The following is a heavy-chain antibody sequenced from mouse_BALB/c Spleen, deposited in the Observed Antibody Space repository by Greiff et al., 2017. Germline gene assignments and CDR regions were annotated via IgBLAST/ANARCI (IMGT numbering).Heavy chain of an antibody. J-gene: IGHJ4*01. D-gene: IGHD2-3*01. CDR1: GFSLTSYG. Sequence: VKLVESGPGLVAPSQSLSITCTVSGFSLTSYGVHWVRQPPGKGLEWLGVIWAGGSTNYNSALMSRLSISKDNSKSQVFLKMNSLQTDDTAMYYCARDGGWRYAMDYWGQGTSVTVSS. CDR2: IWAGGST. CDR3: ARDGGWRYAMDY. V-gene: IGHV2-9*02.